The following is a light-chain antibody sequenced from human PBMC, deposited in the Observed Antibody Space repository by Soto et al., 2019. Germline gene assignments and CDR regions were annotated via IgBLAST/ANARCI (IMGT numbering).Light chain of an antibody. CDR2: DAY. CDR1: QSISSW. J-gene: IGKJ4*01. Sequence: DIQMTQSPATLSASVGDRVTITCRASQSISSWLAWYQEKPGRAPKLLIYDAYTLESGVQSRFSGSGSGTEFTLTISSLQPEDFATYYCIQHNSYPLTFGGGTKVDI. V-gene: IGKV1-5*01. CDR3: IQHNSYPLT.